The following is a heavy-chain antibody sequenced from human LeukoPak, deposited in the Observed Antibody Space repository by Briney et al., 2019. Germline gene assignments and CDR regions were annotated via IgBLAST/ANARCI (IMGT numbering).Heavy chain of an antibody. CDR2: IYYSGST. CDR1: GGSISSSSYY. D-gene: IGHD3-3*01. V-gene: IGHV4-39*02. Sequence: TSETLSLTCTVSGGSISSSSYYWGWIRQPPGKGLEWIGSIYYSGSTYYNPSLKSRVTISVDTSKNQFSLKLSSVTAADTAVYYCARDVKLITIFRNRAPWFDPWGQGTLVTVSS. CDR3: ARDVKLITIFRNRAPWFDP. J-gene: IGHJ5*02.